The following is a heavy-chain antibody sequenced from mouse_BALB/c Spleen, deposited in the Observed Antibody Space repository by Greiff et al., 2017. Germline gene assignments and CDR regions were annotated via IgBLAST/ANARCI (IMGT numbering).Heavy chain of an antibody. CDR1: GYTFTDYN. V-gene: IGHV1-18*01. CDR3: AREYGNYVTWFAY. D-gene: IGHD2-10*02. Sequence: VHVKQSGPELVKPGASVKIPCKASGYTFTDYNMDWVKQSHGKSLEWIGDINPNNGGTIYNQKFKGKATLTVDKSSSTAYMELRSLTSEDTAVYYCAREYGNYVTWFAYWGQGTLVTVSA. CDR2: INPNNGGT. J-gene: IGHJ3*01.